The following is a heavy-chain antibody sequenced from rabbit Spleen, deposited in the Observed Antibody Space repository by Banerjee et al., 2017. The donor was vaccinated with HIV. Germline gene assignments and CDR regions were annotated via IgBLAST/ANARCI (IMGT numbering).Heavy chain of an antibody. D-gene: IGHD2-1*01. Sequence: QLKESGGGLVQPGGSLKLSCKASGFDFSGYYLSWVRQAPGKGLEWIGYIDPVFGSTYYASWVNGRFTISSDNAQNTLYLQLKSLTAADTATYFCARGSAAMTMVITGYYLSLWGPGTLVTVS. CDR1: GFDFSGYY. J-gene: IGHJ4*01. V-gene: IGHV1S7*01. CDR2: IDPVFGST. CDR3: ARGSAAMTMVITGYYLSL.